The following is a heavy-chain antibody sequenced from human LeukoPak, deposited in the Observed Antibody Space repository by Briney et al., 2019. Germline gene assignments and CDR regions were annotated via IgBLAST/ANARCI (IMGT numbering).Heavy chain of an antibody. V-gene: IGHV3-30*18. D-gene: IGHD5-12*01. Sequence: GRSLRLSCAASGFTVSSDGIHWVRQATGKGVEWVALISYDGSDKFFADSVRGRFTIPRDNSKNTLYLQMNSLRVEDTAVYYCAKDLATKYSLDYWGQGILVTVSS. CDR1: GFTVSSDG. J-gene: IGHJ4*02. CDR3: AKDLATKYSLDY. CDR2: ISYDGSDK.